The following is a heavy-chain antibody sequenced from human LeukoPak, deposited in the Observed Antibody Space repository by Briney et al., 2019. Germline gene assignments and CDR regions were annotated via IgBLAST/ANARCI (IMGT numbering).Heavy chain of an antibody. V-gene: IGHV3-53*01. CDR1: GFTITSTY. D-gene: IGHD3-22*01. CDR2: IYAGGNT. J-gene: IGHJ4*02. CDR3: ARRYETSGGLDY. Sequence: AGGSLRLSCAAAGFTITSTYMSWVRQAPGKGLEWVSVIYAGGNTYYADSVKGRFTISRDNSKNTLYLQMNSLRVEATAVYYCARRYETSGGLDYWGQGALVTVSS.